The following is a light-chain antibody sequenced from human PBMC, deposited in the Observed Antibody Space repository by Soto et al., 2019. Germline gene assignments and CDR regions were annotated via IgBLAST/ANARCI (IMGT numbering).Light chain of an antibody. J-gene: IGLJ3*02. CDR3: SSYTSSSTLV. CDR1: SSDIGGYKY. Sequence: QSALTQPASLSGSPGQSITISCTGSSSDIGGYKYVSWYQQHPGKAPKLMIYEVSNRPSGVSNRFSGSKSGNTASLTISGLQAEDEADYYCSSYTSSSTLVFGGGTKVTVL. V-gene: IGLV2-14*01. CDR2: EVS.